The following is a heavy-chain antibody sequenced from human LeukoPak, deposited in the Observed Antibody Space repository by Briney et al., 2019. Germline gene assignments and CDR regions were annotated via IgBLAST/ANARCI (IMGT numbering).Heavy chain of an antibody. CDR3: AGHVGSGSYYADY. Sequence: SETLSLTCTVSGGSLSSYYWSWIRQPPGKGLEWIGYVYYSGSTNYNPSLKSRVTISVATSKNQFSLKLTSVTAADTAVYYCAGHVGSGSYYADYWGQGTLVTVSS. V-gene: IGHV4-59*01. CDR2: VYYSGST. J-gene: IGHJ4*02. D-gene: IGHD1-26*01. CDR1: GGSLSSYY.